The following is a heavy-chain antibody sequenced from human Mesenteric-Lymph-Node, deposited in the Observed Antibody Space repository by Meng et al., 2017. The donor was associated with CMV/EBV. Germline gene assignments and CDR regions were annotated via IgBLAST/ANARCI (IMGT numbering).Heavy chain of an antibody. CDR1: GYTFTSYA. CDR2: LNAGNGNT. J-gene: IGHJ4*02. D-gene: IGHD2-21*01. V-gene: IGHV1-3*01. CDR3: ARDSGLRHFDY. Sequence: SCKASGYTFTSYAMHWVRQAPGKRLEWMGWLNAGNGNTKYSQKFQGRVTITRDTSASTAYMELSSLRSEDTAVYYCARDSGLRHFDYWGQGTLVTVSS.